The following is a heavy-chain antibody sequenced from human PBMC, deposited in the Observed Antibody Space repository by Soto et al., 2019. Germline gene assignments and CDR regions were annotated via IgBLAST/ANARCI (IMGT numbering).Heavy chain of an antibody. CDR3: ARAQDIVVVPADYYYYGMDV. J-gene: IGHJ6*02. Sequence: ASVKVSCKASGYTFTSCYKHWVRQAPGQGLEWMGIINPSGGSTSYAQKFQGRVTMTRDTSTSTVYMELSSLRSEDTAVYYCARAQDIVVVPADYYYYGMDVWGQGTTVTVSS. CDR2: INPSGGST. CDR1: GYTFTSCY. V-gene: IGHV1-46*01. D-gene: IGHD2-2*01.